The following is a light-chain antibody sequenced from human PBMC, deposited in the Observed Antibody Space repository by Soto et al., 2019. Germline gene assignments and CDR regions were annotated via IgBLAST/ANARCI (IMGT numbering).Light chain of an antibody. CDR3: SSYASSSSYV. V-gene: IGLV2-14*01. CDR1: SSDVSGYNH. Sequence: QSALTQPASVSGSPGQSITISCTGTSSDVSGYNHVSWYQIHPGKAPKLIIYEVTSRPSGVSYRFSGSKSGNSASLTISGLQAEDEADYYCSSYASSSSYVFGGGTKVTVL. CDR2: EVT. J-gene: IGLJ1*01.